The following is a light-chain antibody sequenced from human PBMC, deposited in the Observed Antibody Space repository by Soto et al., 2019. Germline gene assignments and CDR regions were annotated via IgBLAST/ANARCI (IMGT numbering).Light chain of an antibody. CDR1: QSISSW. Sequence: DIQMNQSPSTLSASVGDRVTITCRASQSISSWLAWYQQKPGKAPKLLIYDASSLESGVPSRFSGSGSGTEFTLTISSLQPDDFATYDCQQYNSYSWTFGEGTKVEIK. CDR3: QQYNSYSWT. J-gene: IGKJ1*01. V-gene: IGKV1-5*01. CDR2: DAS.